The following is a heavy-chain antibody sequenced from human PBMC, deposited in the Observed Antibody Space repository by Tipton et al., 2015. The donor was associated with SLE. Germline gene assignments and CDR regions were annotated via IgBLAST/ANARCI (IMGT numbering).Heavy chain of an antibody. CDR3: ARVLRDYIWGSYPNWFDP. V-gene: IGHV4-59*01. D-gene: IGHD3-16*01. CDR1: GGSISSYY. J-gene: IGHJ5*02. Sequence: TLSLTCTVSGGSISSYYWSWIRQPPGKGLEWIGYIYYSGSTNYNPSLQSRVTISVDTSKNQFSLKLSSVTAADTAVYYCARVLRDYIWGSYPNWFDPWGQGTLVTVSS. CDR2: IYYSGST.